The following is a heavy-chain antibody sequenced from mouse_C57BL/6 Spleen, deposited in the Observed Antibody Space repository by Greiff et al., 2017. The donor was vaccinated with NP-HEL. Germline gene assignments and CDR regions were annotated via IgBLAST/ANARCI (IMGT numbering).Heavy chain of an antibody. V-gene: IGHV5-9*01. Sequence: EVHLVESGGGLVKPGGSLKLSCAASGFTFSSYTMSWVRQTPEKRLEWVATISGGGGNTYYPDSVKGRFTISRDNAKNTLYLQMSSLRSEDTALYYCARQRGDYYAMDYWGQGTSVTVSS. CDR2: ISGGGGNT. J-gene: IGHJ4*01. CDR3: ARQRGDYYAMDY. CDR1: GFTFSSYT.